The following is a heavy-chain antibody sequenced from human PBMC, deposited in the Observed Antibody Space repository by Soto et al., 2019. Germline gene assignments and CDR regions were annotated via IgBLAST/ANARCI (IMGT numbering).Heavy chain of an antibody. Sequence: GSLRLSCTDSRFTFKNYALTWVRQAPGKGLEWVSSICGSDDTTYYADSVKGRFTISRDNSKNTLYLQMNSLRAEDTAIYYCAKDSRTSCYSSLDYWGQGTLVTVSS. J-gene: IGHJ4*02. D-gene: IGHD2-2*01. CDR1: RFTFKNYA. V-gene: IGHV3-23*01. CDR2: ICGSDDTT. CDR3: AKDSRTSCYSSLDY.